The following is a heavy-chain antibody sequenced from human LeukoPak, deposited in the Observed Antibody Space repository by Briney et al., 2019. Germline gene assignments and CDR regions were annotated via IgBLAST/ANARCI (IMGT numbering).Heavy chain of an antibody. D-gene: IGHD3-16*02. J-gene: IGHJ4*02. CDR1: GGSISSSSYY. V-gene: IGHV4-39*07. CDR3: AREATFGGVIVSFDY. Sequence: SETLSLTCTVSGGSISSSSYYWGWIRQPPGKGLEWIGSIYYSGSTYYNPSLKSRVTISVDTSKNQFSLKLSSVTAADTAVYYCAREATFGGVIVSFDYWGQGTLVTVSS. CDR2: IYYSGST.